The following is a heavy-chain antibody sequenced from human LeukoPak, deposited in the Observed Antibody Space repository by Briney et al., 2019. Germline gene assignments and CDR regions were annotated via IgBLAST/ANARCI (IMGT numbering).Heavy chain of an antibody. CDR1: GGSVSSGSYY. CDR3: ASLKYNWNYRDTFDI. Sequence: PSETLSLTCTVSGGSVSSGSYYWSWIRQPPGKGLEWIGYIYYSGSTNYNPSLKSRVTISVDTSKNQFSLKLSSVTAADTAVYYCASLKYNWNYRDTFDIWGQGTMVTVSS. V-gene: IGHV4-61*01. CDR2: IYYSGST. J-gene: IGHJ3*02. D-gene: IGHD1-7*01.